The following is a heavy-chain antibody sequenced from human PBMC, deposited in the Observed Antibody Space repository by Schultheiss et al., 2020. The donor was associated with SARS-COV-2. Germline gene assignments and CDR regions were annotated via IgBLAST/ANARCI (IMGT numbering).Heavy chain of an antibody. V-gene: IGHV1-69*13. CDR2: IIPIFGTA. Sequence: SVKVSCKASGYTFTSYAMHWVRQAPGQGLEWMGGIIPIFGTANYAQKFQGRVTITADESTSTAYMELRSLRSDDTAVYYCARVGTAEYYFDYWGQGTLVTVSS. CDR3: ARVGTAEYYFDY. D-gene: IGHD3-10*01. J-gene: IGHJ4*02. CDR1: GYTFTSYA.